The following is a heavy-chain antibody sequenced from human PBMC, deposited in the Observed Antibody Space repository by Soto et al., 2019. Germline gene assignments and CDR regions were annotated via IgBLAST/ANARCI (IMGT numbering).Heavy chain of an antibody. D-gene: IGHD6-19*01. CDR3: AKYSSGYYVVDY. J-gene: IGHJ4*02. Sequence: PGESLKISCKGSGYSFTNYWIGWARQMPGKGLEWMGIIYPGDSGTRYSPSFQGQVTISADKSVSTAYLQWSSLKASDTAMYYCAKYSSGYYVVDYWGQGTLVTVSS. CDR1: GYSFTNYW. V-gene: IGHV5-51*01. CDR2: IYPGDSGT.